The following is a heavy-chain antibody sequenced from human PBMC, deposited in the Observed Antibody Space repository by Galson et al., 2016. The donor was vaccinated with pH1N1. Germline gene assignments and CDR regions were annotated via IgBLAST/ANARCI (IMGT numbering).Heavy chain of an antibody. CDR3: ARWRSTLGVTGFDL. Sequence: SVKVSCKASGYTFTKYYMHWVRQAPGQGLEWMGIINPSGGNTVYAEKFQGRVTLTSDTSTSIAYMDPSNLRSEDTAVYYCARWRSTLGVTGFDLWGQGTRVTVSS. J-gene: IGHJ4*02. CDR1: GYTFTKYY. D-gene: IGHD3-10*01. CDR2: INPSGGNT. V-gene: IGHV1-46*03.